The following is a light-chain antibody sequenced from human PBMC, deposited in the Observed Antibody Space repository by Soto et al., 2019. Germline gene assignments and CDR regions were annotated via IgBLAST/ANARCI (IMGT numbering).Light chain of an antibody. CDR2: EVS. V-gene: IGLV2-8*01. Sequence: QSVLTQPPSASGSPGQSVTISCTVTRSDVGGYNYVSWYQQHPGKAPKLMIYEVSKRPSGVPDRFSGSKSGNTAPLTVSGLQPEDEADYYCSSYAGSNKSVFGTGTKVTVL. CDR1: RSDVGGYNY. CDR3: SSYAGSNKSV. J-gene: IGLJ1*01.